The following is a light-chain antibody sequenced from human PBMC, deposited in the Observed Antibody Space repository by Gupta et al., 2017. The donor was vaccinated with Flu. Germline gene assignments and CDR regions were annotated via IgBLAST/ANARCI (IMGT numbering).Light chain of an antibody. Sequence: SVLTQPPSLSASPGLSLPISGTGTSSDVGAYNYVSWYQHHPGKAPKVMIYDVSLRPSGVPNRFSGSKSANTASLTISGLQAEDEADYYCCSYAGSNTLVFGTGTKVTVL. V-gene: IGLV2-11*01. CDR2: DVS. J-gene: IGLJ1*01. CDR3: CSYAGSNTLV. CDR1: SSDVGAYNY.